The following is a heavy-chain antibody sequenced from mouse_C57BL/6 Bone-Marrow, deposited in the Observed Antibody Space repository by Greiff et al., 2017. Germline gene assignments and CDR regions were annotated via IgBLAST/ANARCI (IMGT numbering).Heavy chain of an antibody. Sequence: EVQLVESGAELVRPGSSVKMSCKTTGYTFTSYGINWVKQRPGQGLEWIGYIFLGNGYTEYNEKFKGKATLTSDTSSSTAYMQLSSLTSEDSAIYFCARGDGSPMDYWGQGTSVTVSA. V-gene: IGHV1-58*01. CDR1: GYTFTSYG. D-gene: IGHD2-3*01. CDR2: IFLGNGYT. CDR3: ARGDGSPMDY. J-gene: IGHJ4*01.